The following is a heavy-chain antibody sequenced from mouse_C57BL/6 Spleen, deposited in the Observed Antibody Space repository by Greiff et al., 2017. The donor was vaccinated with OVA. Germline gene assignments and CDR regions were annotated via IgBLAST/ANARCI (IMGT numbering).Heavy chain of an antibody. J-gene: IGHJ1*03. D-gene: IGHD1-1*01. V-gene: IGHV1-39*01. CDR2: INPNYGTT. Sequence: LVESGPELVKPGASVKISCKASGYSFTDYHMNWVKQSNGKSLEWIGVINPNYGTTSYNQKFKGKATLTVDQSSSTAYMQLNSLTSEDSAVYYCARGDYGSSHWYFDVWGTGTTVTVSS. CDR1: GYSFTDYH. CDR3: ARGDYGSSHWYFDV.